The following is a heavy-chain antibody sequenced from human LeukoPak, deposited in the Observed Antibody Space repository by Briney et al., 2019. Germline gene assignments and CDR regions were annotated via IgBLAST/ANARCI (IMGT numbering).Heavy chain of an antibody. CDR2: IYHSGIT. CDR1: DYSISSGYGYY. D-gene: IGHD5/OR15-5a*01. J-gene: IGHJ4*02. V-gene: IGHV4-38-2*02. Sequence: PSETLSLTCTVSDYSISSGYGYYWGWIRQPPGKGLEWIGNIYHSGITYYNHFNSSLKSRVTISIDTSKNLFSLRLTSVTAADTAVYFCATLVSTRYYFDYWGQGTLVTVSS. CDR3: ATLVSTRYYFDY.